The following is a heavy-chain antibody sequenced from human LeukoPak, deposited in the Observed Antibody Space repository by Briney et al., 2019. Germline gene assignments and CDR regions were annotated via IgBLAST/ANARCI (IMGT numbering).Heavy chain of an antibody. CDR1: GGSISSYY. D-gene: IGHD3-22*01. V-gene: IGHV4-59*12. CDR3: ARGQAIVVVTPFDY. J-gene: IGHJ4*02. CDR2: IYYSGST. Sequence: PSETLSLTCTVSGGSISSYYWSWIRQPPGKGLEWIGYIYYSGSTNYNPSLKSRVTISVDTSKNQFSLKLSSVTAADTAVYYCARGQAIVVVTPFDYWGQGTLVTVSS.